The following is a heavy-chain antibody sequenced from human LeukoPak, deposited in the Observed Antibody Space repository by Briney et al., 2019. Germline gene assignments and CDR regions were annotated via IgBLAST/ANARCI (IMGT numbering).Heavy chain of an antibody. D-gene: IGHD6-13*01. CDR1: QSTFNAYF. CDR2: INPNSGDT. CDR3: ASYSSSWYAEYFQH. Sequence: ASVKVSCKASQSTFNAYFIHWVRQAPGQGLEWMGWINPNSGDTNYAQKFQGRVTMTRDTSISTAYMELSRLRSDDTAVYYCASYSSSWYAEYFQHWGQGTLVIVSS. V-gene: IGHV1-2*02. J-gene: IGHJ1*01.